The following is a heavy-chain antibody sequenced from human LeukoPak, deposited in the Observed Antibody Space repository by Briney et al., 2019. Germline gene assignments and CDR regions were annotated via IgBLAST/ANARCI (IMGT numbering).Heavy chain of an antibody. CDR3: AREREIAVAGTAPFDY. V-gene: IGHV4-61*02. J-gene: IGHJ4*02. CDR1: GDSISSATHY. CDR2: VYTTGST. Sequence: KPSQTLSLTCSVSGDSISSATHYWSWIRQPAGKGLEWIGRVYTTGSTSYNPSLKSRVSISVDTSKNQFSLNVTSVTAADTAVYYCAREREIAVAGTAPFDYWGQGTLVTVSS. D-gene: IGHD6-19*01.